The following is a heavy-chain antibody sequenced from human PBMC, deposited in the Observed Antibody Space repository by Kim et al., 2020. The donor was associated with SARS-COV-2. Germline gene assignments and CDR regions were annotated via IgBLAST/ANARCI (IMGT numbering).Heavy chain of an antibody. D-gene: IGHD3-10*01. J-gene: IGHJ4*02. CDR1: GGSISSSNW. Sequence: SETLSLTCAVSGGSISSSNWWSWVRQPPGKGLEWIGEIYHSGSTNYNPSLKSRVTISVDKSKNQFSLKLSSVTAADTAVYYCARFGVRASPYYFDYWGQGTLVTVSS. V-gene: IGHV4-4*02. CDR3: ARFGVRASPYYFDY. CDR2: IYHSGST.